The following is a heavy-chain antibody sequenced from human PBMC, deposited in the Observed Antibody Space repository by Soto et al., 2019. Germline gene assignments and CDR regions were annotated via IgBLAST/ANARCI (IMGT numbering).Heavy chain of an antibody. CDR3: ARGGDYGDYEYFQH. J-gene: IGHJ1*01. CDR1: GFTFSDYS. Sequence: VQLVESGGGLVQPGGSLRLSCAASGFTFSDYSMSWIRQAPGKGLEWVSYISSSSSYTNYADSVKGRFTISRDNAKHSLYLQMDSLRAEDTAVYYCARGGDYGDYEYFQHWGQGTLVTVSS. V-gene: IGHV3-11*06. CDR2: ISSSSSYT. D-gene: IGHD4-17*01.